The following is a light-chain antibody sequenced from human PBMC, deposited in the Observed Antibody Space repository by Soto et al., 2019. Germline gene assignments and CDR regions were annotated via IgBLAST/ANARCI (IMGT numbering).Light chain of an antibody. CDR3: QQYGSSPNT. CDR2: GAS. J-gene: IGKJ4*01. Sequence: EIVLTQSPGTLSLSPGERATLSCRASQSVSSSYLAWYQQKLGQAPRLLVYGASSRATGIPDRFSGSGSGTEFTLTISRLEAEDFAVYYCQQYGSSPNTFGGGTKVEIK. CDR1: QSVSSSY. V-gene: IGKV3-20*01.